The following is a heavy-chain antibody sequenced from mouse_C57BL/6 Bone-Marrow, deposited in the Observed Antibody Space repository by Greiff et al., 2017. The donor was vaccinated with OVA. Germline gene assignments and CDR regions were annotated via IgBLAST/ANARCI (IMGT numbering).Heavy chain of an antibody. Sequence: EVQRVESGGGLVQPGGSLKLSCAASGFTFSDAWMDWVRQSPEKGLEWVAEIRNKANNHATYYAESVKGRFTISRDDSKSSVYLQMNSLRAEDTGIYYCTRNDYGSSRHWYFDVWGTGTTVTVSS. CDR3: TRNDYGSSRHWYFDV. V-gene: IGHV6-6*01. CDR1: GFTFSDAW. J-gene: IGHJ1*03. CDR2: IRNKANNHAT. D-gene: IGHD1-1*01.